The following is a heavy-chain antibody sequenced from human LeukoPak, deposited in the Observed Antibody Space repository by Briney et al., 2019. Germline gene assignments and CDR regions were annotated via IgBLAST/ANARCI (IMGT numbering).Heavy chain of an antibody. Sequence: PSETLSLTCTVSGGSISGHYWSWIRQPPGKGLEWIGYIYYSGSTHYNPSLKSRVTISVDTSKNQFSLRLSSVTAADTAVYYCARDPNAFDIWGQGTMVTVSS. CDR2: IYYSGST. J-gene: IGHJ3*02. CDR3: ARDPNAFDI. V-gene: IGHV4-59*11. CDR1: GGSISGHY.